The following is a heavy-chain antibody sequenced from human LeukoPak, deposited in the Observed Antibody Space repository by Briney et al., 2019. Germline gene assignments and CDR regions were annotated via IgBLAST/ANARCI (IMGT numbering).Heavy chain of an antibody. CDR3: AKDSSSSWYRGYFDY. D-gene: IGHD6-13*01. CDR2: ISGSGGST. Sequence: GGSLRLSCAASGFTFSSYAMSWVRHAPGKGLEWVSAISGSGGSTYYADPVKGRFTISRDNSKDTLYLQMNSLRAEDTAVYYCAKDSSSSWYRGYFDYWGQGTLVTVSS. V-gene: IGHV3-23*01. CDR1: GFTFSSYA. J-gene: IGHJ4*02.